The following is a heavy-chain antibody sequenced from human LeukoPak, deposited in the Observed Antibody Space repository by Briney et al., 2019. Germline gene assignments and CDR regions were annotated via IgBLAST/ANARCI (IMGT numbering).Heavy chain of an antibody. V-gene: IGHV3-11*01. Sequence: GGSLRLSCAASGFTFSDYYMSWIRQAPGKGLEWVSYISSSGSTIYYADSVKGRFTISRDNAKNSLYLQIYSLRAEDTAVYYCARVLSGATMICDYWGQGTLVTVSS. D-gene: IGHD1-26*01. CDR2: ISSSGSTI. CDR1: GFTFSDYY. CDR3: ARVLSGATMICDY. J-gene: IGHJ4*02.